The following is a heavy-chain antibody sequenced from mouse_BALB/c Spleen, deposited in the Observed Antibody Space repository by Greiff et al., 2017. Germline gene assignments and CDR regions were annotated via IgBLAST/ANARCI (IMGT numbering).Heavy chain of an antibody. CDR2: INSNGGST. Sequence: EVMLVESGGGLVKLGGSLKLSCAASGFTFSSYYMSWVRQTPEKRLELVAAINSNGGSTYYPDTVKGRFTISRDNAKNTLYLQMSSLKSEDTALYYCARGDGYHAMDYWGQGTSVTVSS. D-gene: IGHD2-3*01. CDR3: ARGDGYHAMDY. J-gene: IGHJ4*01. CDR1: GFTFSSYY. V-gene: IGHV5-6-2*01.